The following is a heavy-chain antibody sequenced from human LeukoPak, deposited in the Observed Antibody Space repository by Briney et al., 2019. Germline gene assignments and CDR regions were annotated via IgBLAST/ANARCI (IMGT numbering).Heavy chain of an antibody. Sequence: GGSLRLSCAASGFTVSSNYMSWVRQAPGKGLEWVSVIYSGGSTYYADSVKGRFTISRDNSKNTLYLQMNSLRAEDTAVYYCARDLIYGSGPRIDYWGQGTLVTVSS. CDR1: GFTVSSNY. CDR2: IYSGGST. D-gene: IGHD3-10*01. V-gene: IGHV3-66*01. CDR3: ARDLIYGSGPRIDY. J-gene: IGHJ4*02.